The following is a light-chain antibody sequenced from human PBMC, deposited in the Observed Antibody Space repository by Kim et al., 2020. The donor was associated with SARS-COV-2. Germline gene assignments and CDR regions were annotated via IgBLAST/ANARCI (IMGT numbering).Light chain of an antibody. Sequence: EIVLTQSPGTLSLSPGERATLSCRASQSVSSSYLAWYQQKPGQAPRLLIYGASSRATGIPDRFSGSGSGTDFTLTISRLEPEDFAVYYWQQYGSSLYTFGQGTKLRS. CDR1: QSVSSSY. CDR2: GAS. CDR3: QQYGSSLYT. V-gene: IGKV3-20*01. J-gene: IGKJ2*01.